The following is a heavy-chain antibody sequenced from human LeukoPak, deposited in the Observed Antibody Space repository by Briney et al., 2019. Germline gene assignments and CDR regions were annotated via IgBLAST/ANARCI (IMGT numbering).Heavy chain of an antibody. CDR3: ATEATSPDYNYYMDV. J-gene: IGHJ6*03. D-gene: IGHD2-2*01. CDR2: LDVEDDEP. Sequence: ASVKVSCTVSGYRLSELSMHWVRQAPGKGLEWMGGLDVEDDEPIYAQKFQGRVIMTEDTSTDTAYMELSSLRSEDTAVYYCATEATSPDYNYYMDVWGKGTTVTVSS. V-gene: IGHV1-24*01. CDR1: GYRLSELS.